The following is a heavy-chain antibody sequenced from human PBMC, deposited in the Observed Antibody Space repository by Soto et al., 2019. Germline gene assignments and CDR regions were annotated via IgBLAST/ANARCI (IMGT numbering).Heavy chain of an antibody. CDR1: GFTFSDYY. Sequence: PGGSLRLSCAAPGFTFSDYYMSWIRQAPGKGLEWVSYIISSGSTIYYVDSVKGRFTISRDNAKNSLYLQMNSLRAEDTAVYYCATYYDFWSGYVLVHDYWGQGTLVTVSS. J-gene: IGHJ4*02. V-gene: IGHV3-11*01. CDR3: ATYYDFWSGYVLVHDY. CDR2: IISSGSTI. D-gene: IGHD3-3*01.